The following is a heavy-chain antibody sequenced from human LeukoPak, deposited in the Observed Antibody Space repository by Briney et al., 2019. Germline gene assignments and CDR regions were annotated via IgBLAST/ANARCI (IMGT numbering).Heavy chain of an antibody. CDR3: AKGSQWEPLY. CDR2: ISGSGGIT. J-gene: IGHJ4*02. V-gene: IGHV3-23*01. Sequence: GGSLRLSCAASGFTFSSFAMTWVRQAPRKGLEWVSAISGSGGITHYADSVKGRFTISRDNSKNTLYLQMNSLRVEDTAVYYCAKGSQWEPLYWGQGTLVTVSS. D-gene: IGHD1-26*01. CDR1: GFTFSSFA.